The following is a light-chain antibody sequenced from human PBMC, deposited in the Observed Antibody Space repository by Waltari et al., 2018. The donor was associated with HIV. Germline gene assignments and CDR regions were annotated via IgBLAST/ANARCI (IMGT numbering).Light chain of an antibody. CDR1: QSLLHSNGYNY. CDR3: MQALQSPLT. CDR2: LGS. Sequence: DIVMTQSPLSLPVTPGEPASISCRSSQSLLHSNGYNYLDWYLQKPGQSHQLLIFLGSNRAPGVPDRFSGSATGTDFTLKISTVEAEDVGIYYCMQALQSPLTFGGGTKVEIK. V-gene: IGKV2-28*01. J-gene: IGKJ4*01.